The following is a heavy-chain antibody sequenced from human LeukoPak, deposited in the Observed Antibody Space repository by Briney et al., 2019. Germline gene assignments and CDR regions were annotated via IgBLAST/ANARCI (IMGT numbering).Heavy chain of an antibody. Sequence: AGGSLRLSCAASGFTFGDSGMSWVRQAPGKGLEWVSAISGSGGSTYYADSVKGRFTISRDNSKNTLYLQMNSLRAEDTAVYYCAKDSQTYYFDYWGQGTLVTVSS. CDR2: ISGSGGST. CDR3: AKDSQTYYFDY. CDR1: GFTFGDSG. V-gene: IGHV3-23*01. J-gene: IGHJ4*02.